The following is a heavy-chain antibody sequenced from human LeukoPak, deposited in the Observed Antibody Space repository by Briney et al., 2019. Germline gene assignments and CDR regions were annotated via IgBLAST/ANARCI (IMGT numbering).Heavy chain of an antibody. CDR1: GFTFSNYW. CDR3: ARGSSWYGVDY. D-gene: IGHD6-13*01. CDR2: IRPDGSVI. J-gene: IGHJ4*02. V-gene: IGHV3-7*04. Sequence: GGSLRLSCAASGFTFSNYWMTWVRRAPGKGLEWVANIRPDGSVIHYVDSVKGRFTISRDSAKNSLYLQMNSLRAEDTAVYYCARGSSWYGVDYWGQGTLVTVSS.